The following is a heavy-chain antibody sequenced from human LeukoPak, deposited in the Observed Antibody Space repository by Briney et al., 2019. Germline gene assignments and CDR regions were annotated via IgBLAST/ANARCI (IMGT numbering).Heavy chain of an antibody. V-gene: IGHV5-51*01. D-gene: IGHD3-3*01. J-gene: IGHJ5*02. CDR2: IYPGDSGT. Sequence: GESLKISCKGSGYSFTSYWIGWVRQMPGKGLEWMGIIYPGDSGTRYSPSFQGQGTISADKSINTAYLQWSSLKASDTAMYYCARHDSYDFWSGSTGRFDPWGQGTLVTVSS. CDR3: ARHDSYDFWSGSTGRFDP. CDR1: GYSFTSYW.